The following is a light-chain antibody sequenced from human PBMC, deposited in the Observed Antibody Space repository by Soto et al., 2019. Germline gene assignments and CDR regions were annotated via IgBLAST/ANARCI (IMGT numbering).Light chain of an antibody. J-gene: IGLJ2*01. CDR3: SSYTSSSTPVV. V-gene: IGLV2-14*01. CDR1: SSDVGGYNY. CDR2: DVS. Sequence: QSALTQPASVSGSPGQSITISCTGTSSDVGGYNYVSWYHQHPGKAPRLLIFDVSNRPSGVSNRFSGSKSGNSASLTISGLQAEDEADYYCSSYTSSSTPVVFGGGTKVTVL.